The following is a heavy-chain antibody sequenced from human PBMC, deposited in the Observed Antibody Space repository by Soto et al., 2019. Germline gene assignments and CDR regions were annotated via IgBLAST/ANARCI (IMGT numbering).Heavy chain of an antibody. CDR2: INAGNGNT. J-gene: IGHJ6*02. CDR1: GYTFTSYA. D-gene: IGHD2-8*02. Sequence: VKVSCKASGYTFTSYAMHWVRQAPGQRLEWMGWINAGNGNTKYSQKFQGRVTITRDTSASTAYMELSSLRSEDTAVYYCGRCSMGMGGVVYASHYYHGMDVWGQGTTVTVSS. CDR3: GRCSMGMGGVVYASHYYHGMDV. V-gene: IGHV1-3*01.